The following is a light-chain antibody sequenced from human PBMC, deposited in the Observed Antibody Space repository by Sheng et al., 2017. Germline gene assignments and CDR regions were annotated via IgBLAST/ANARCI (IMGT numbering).Light chain of an antibody. J-gene: IGKJ1*01. CDR2: GTS. Sequence: IVLTQSPGTLSLSPGDRASLSCRASQTISSSFLAWYQQKPGQAPRLLIYGTSNRATGIPDRFSGGGSGTDFTLTINRLEPEDFAVYFCQQHNSSPWTFGQGTKVEI. CDR3: QQHNSSPWT. V-gene: IGKV3-20*01. CDR1: QTISSSF.